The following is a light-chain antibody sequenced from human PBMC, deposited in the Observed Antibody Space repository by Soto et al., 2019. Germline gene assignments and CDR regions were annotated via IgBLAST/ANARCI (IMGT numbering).Light chain of an antibody. CDR1: QGIGNW. CDR2: KAS. J-gene: IGKJ1*01. CDR3: QQYNSDRT. V-gene: IGKV1-5*03. Sequence: DIQMTQSPSILSASVGDRVTITCRASQGIGNWLAWYQQKPGKAPKLLIYKASSLESGVPSRFSGSGSGTEFTLTISSLQPDDFATYHCQQYNSDRTFGQGTKVEIK.